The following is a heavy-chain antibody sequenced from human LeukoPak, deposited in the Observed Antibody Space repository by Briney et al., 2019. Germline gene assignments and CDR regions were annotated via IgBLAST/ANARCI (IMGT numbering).Heavy chain of an antibody. CDR3: AKGSAYDH. CDR2: ISWNSGSI. V-gene: IGHV3-9*01. J-gene: IGHJ4*02. CDR1: GFTFDDYA. D-gene: IGHD3-16*01. Sequence: GRSLRLSCAASGFTFDDYAMHWVRQAPGKGLEWVSGISWNSGSIGYADSVKGRFTISRDNAKNSLYLQMNSLRAEDTALYYCAKGSAYDHWGQGTLVTVSS.